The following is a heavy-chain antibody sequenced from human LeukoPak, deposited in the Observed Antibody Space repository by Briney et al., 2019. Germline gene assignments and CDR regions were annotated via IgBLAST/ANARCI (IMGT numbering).Heavy chain of an antibody. V-gene: IGHV5-51*01. Sequence: GESLKIPCKGSGYSFTSYWIGWVRQMPGKGLEWMGTIYPGDSDTRYSPSFQGQVTISADKSISTAYLQWSSLKASDTAMYYCARSSVLRFLEWLLLGQFDYWGQGTLVTVSS. CDR3: ARSSVLRFLEWLLLGQFDY. D-gene: IGHD3-3*01. CDR2: IYPGDSDT. J-gene: IGHJ4*02. CDR1: GYSFTSYW.